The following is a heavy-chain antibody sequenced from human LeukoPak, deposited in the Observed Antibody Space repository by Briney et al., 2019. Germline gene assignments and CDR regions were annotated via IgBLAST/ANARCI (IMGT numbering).Heavy chain of an antibody. CDR1: GYTFTSYY. CDR2: INPSGGST. J-gene: IGHJ4*02. Sequence: ASVKGSCKASGYTFTSYYIHWVRQAPGQGLEWMGIINPSGGSTSYAQKFQARVTMTRDTSTRTVYMELSSLRSEDTAVYYCARKPFGLGGLDYWGQGTLVTVSS. CDR3: ARKPFGLGGLDY. V-gene: IGHV1-46*01. D-gene: IGHD3-16*01.